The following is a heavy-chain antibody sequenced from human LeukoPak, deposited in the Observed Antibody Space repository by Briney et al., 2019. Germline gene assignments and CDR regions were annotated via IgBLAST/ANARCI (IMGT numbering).Heavy chain of an antibody. CDR1: GDSVSTNRAV. D-gene: IGHD3-10*01. CDR3: VRGARGRFYH. CDR2: TYYRCKWSD. Sequence: PSQTLSLTCVISGDSVSTNRAVWHWIRQSPAGGLEWLGRTYYRCKWSDDYAGSVKSRITITPDTSKNKFSLHLNSATPEDTGVYYCVRGARGRFYHWGEGSQVTASS. V-gene: IGHV6-1*01. J-gene: IGHJ4*02.